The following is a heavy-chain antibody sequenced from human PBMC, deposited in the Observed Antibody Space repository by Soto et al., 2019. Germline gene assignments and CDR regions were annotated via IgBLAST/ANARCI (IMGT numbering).Heavy chain of an antibody. D-gene: IGHD3-22*01. Sequence: QITLKESGPTLVKPTQTLTLTCTFSGFSLSTSGVGVGWIRQPPGKALEWLALIYWNDDKRYSPSLKSRLTITKDTSKNQVVLTMTNMDPVDTATYYCARGIYYDSSGYYYEHQYYFDYWGQGTLVTVSS. CDR1: GFSLSTSGVG. V-gene: IGHV2-5*01. CDR2: IYWNDDK. J-gene: IGHJ4*02. CDR3: ARGIYYDSSGYYYEHQYYFDY.